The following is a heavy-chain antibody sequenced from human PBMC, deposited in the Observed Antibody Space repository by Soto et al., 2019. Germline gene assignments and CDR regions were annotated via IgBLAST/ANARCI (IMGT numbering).Heavy chain of an antibody. Sequence: SETLSLTYAGSGGSISRGGYSWSWIRQPPGKGLEWIGYIYHSGSTYYNPSLKSRVTISVDRSKNQFSLKLSSVTAADTAVYYCARANYRHPGYAMDVSGPAPTVTLSS. D-gene: IGHD1-7*01. CDR2: IYHSGST. CDR1: GGSISRGGYS. J-gene: IGHJ6*02. V-gene: IGHV4-30-2*01. CDR3: ARANYRHPGYAMDV.